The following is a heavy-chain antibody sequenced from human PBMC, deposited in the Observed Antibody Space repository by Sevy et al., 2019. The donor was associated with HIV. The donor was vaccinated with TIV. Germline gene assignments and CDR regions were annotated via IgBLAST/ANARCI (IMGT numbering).Heavy chain of an antibody. CDR1: GFTFSTYA. V-gene: IGHV3-23*01. CDR3: AKGYCSGGTCPRDYYYYGMGV. CDR2: IGGSGRYT. J-gene: IGHJ6*02. Sequence: GGSLRLSCAPSGFTFSTYAMNWVRQAPGKGLEWVSSIGGSGRYTYYADSVEGRFTISRDNSKNMLYLQMNSLRVADTAVYYCAKGYCSGGTCPRDYYYYGMGVWGQGTTVTVSS. D-gene: IGHD2-15*01.